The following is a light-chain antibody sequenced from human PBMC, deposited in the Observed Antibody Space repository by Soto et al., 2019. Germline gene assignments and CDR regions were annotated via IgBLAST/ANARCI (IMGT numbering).Light chain of an antibody. Sequence: QSALTQPASVSGSPGQSITISCTGTSSDVGGYNYVSWYQLHPGIAAKLMIYEVSNRPSGVSNRFSGSKSGNTASLTISGLQADDEAAYYCSSYTITNTHYVFGTGTKVTVL. CDR3: SSYTITNTHYV. V-gene: IGLV2-14*01. CDR2: EVS. J-gene: IGLJ1*01. CDR1: SSDVGGYNY.